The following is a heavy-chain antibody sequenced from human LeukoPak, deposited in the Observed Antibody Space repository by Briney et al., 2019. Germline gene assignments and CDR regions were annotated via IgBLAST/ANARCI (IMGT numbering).Heavy chain of an antibody. CDR1: GGSISSYY. V-gene: IGHV4-59*08. Sequence: PSETLSLTCTVSGGSISSYYWSWIRQSPGKGLEWIGYIYYSGSTNYNPSLKSRVTISVDTSKNQFSLKLSSVTAADTAVYYCARRTVVQRAFDIWGRGTMVTVSS. D-gene: IGHD1-1*01. CDR3: ARRTVVQRAFDI. J-gene: IGHJ3*02. CDR2: IYYSGST.